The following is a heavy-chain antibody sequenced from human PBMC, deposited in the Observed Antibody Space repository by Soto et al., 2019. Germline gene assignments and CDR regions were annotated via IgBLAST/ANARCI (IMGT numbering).Heavy chain of an antibody. CDR1: GFTFSSYS. J-gene: IGHJ5*02. D-gene: IGHD2-21*02. CDR3: ARDRVTSEGNWFDP. Sequence: EVQLVKSGGGLVNPGGSLRLSCAASGFTFSSYSMNWVRQAPGKGLEWVSSISSSSSYIYYADSVKGRFTISRDNAKNSLYLQMNSLRAEDTAVYYCARDRVTSEGNWFDPWGQGTLVTVSS. V-gene: IGHV3-21*01. CDR2: ISSSSSYI.